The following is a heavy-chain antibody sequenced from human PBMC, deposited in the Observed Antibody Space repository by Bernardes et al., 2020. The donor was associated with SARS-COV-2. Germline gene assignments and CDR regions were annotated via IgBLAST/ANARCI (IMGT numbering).Heavy chain of an antibody. V-gene: IGHV4-4*07. D-gene: IGHD6-19*01. CDR3: ARDRPGGRFDSSVWYTGGYFDY. J-gene: IGHJ4*02. CDR1: GGSISSYY. Sequence: SETLSLTCTVSGGSISSYYWSWIRQPAGKGLEWIGRIYTSGSTNYNPSLKSRVTMSVDTSKNQFSLKLSSVTAADTAVFYCARDRPGGRFDSSVWYTGGYFDYWGQGTLVTVSS. CDR2: IYTSGST.